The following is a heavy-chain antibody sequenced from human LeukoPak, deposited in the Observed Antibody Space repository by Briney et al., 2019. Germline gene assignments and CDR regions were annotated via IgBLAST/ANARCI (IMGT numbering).Heavy chain of an antibody. Sequence: SETLSLTCAVSGGSISSSNWWGWVRQPPGKGLEWIGEIYHSGSTNYNPSLKSRVTISVDKSKNQFSLKLSSVTAADTAVYYCARAKSTVVDAFDIWGQGTMVTVSS. CDR3: ARAKSTVVDAFDI. V-gene: IGHV4-4*02. D-gene: IGHD4-23*01. J-gene: IGHJ3*02. CDR2: IYHSGST. CDR1: GGSISSSNW.